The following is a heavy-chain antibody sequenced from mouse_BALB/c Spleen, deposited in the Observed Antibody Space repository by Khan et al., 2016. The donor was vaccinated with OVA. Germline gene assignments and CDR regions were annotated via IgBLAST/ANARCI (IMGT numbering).Heavy chain of an antibody. CDR3: ARIKKIVATDFDY. D-gene: IGHD1-1*01. Sequence: QVQLKQSGAELVKAGASVKMSCKASGYTFTSYWMHWVKQRLGQGLEWFAETNPTNGRTYYNEKFKSKATLTVDKSSSTAYMLLSGPTFDDSAVYYCARIKKIVATDFDYWGQGTTLTVSS. CDR1: GYTFTSYW. V-gene: IGHV1S81*02. J-gene: IGHJ2*01. CDR2: TNPTNGRT.